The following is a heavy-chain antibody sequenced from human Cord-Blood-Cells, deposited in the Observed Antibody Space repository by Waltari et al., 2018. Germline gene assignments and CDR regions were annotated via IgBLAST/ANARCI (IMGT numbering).Heavy chain of an antibody. Sequence: QVQLVQSGAEVKKPGASVKVSCKASGYTFTSYGISWVRQAPGQGFEGMGRIITYNGNTNYAQKRQGRVTMTTDTSTSTAYMELKSLRSEDTAVYYCARERYSGSYYDYWGQGTLVTVSS. J-gene: IGHJ4*02. CDR2: IITYNGNT. D-gene: IGHD1-26*01. CDR3: ARERYSGSYYDY. CDR1: GYTFTSYG. V-gene: IGHV1-18*01.